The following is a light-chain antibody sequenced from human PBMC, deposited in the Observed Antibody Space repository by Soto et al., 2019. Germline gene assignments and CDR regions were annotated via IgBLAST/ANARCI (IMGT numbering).Light chain of an antibody. J-gene: IGLJ3*02. CDR1: SSNIGSNT. Sequence: QSVLTQPPSASGTPGQRVTISCSGTSSNIGSNTVNWYQQFPGRAPKLLIYSNNNNRPSGDPARFFGFKSGTSASLAISGLKSEDESVYYCAAWDDNLNGPVFGGGTQLTVL. CDR3: AAWDDNLNGPV. V-gene: IGLV1-44*01. CDR2: NNN.